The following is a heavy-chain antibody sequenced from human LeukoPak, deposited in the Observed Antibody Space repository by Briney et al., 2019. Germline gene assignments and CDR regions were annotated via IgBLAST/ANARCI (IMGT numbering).Heavy chain of an antibody. J-gene: IGHJ4*02. D-gene: IGHD2-2*01. V-gene: IGHV3-23*01. CDR3: ARDTVAADK. CDR1: GFTFSSYA. CDR2: ISGSGGNT. Sequence: PGGSLRLSCAASGFTFSSYAMSWVRQAPGKGLEWVSAISGSGGNTYYADSVKGRFTISRDNSKNTLYLQMNSLRAEDTAIYYCARDTVAADKWGQGTLVTVSS.